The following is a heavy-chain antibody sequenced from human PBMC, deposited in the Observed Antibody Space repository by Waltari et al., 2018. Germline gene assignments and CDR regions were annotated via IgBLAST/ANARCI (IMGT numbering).Heavy chain of an antibody. V-gene: IGHV1-69*10. CDR1: GGTFSSYA. D-gene: IGHD2-15*01. Sequence: QVQLVQSGAEMKKPGSSVKVSCKASGGTFSSYAISWVRQAPGPGLEWMGGIIPILGIANYAQKCQGRVTITADKSTSTAYMELSSLRSEDTAVYYCARGVNCSGGSCSTYYFDYWGQGTLVTVSS. J-gene: IGHJ4*02. CDR3: ARGVNCSGGSCSTYYFDY. CDR2: IIPILGIA.